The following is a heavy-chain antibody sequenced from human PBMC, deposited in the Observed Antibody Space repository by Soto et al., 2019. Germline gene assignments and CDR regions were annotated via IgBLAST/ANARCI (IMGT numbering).Heavy chain of an antibody. V-gene: IGHV1-18*01. D-gene: IGHD6-13*01. CDR3: ARVAAYSSSWYSLSDAFDI. CDR1: GYTFTCYG. Sequence: ASVKVSCKASGYTFTCYGISWVRQAPGQGLEWMGWISAYNGNTNYAQKLQGRVTMTTDTSTSTAYMELRSLRSDDTAVYYCARVAAYSSSWYSLSDAFDIWGQATMVTVAS. J-gene: IGHJ3*02. CDR2: ISAYNGNT.